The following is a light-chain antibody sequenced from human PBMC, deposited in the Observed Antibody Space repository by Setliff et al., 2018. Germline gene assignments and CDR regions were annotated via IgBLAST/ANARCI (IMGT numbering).Light chain of an antibody. CDR1: SSDVGDYKY. CDR3: ASKTGLGTYV. CDR2: EVS. J-gene: IGLJ1*01. Sequence: QSALAQPASVSGSPGQSITISCTGTSSDVGDYKYVSWYQQLPGKAPKLIIFEVSNRPSGIPNRFSGSNSANTASLTISGLQAEDEAEYFCASKTGLGTYVFGTGTKVTVL. V-gene: IGLV2-14*01.